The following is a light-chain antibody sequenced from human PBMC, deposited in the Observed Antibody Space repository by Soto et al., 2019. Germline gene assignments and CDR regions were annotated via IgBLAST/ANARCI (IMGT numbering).Light chain of an antibody. Sequence: QSALTQPRSVSGSPGQSVTISSTGTSSDVGGYNYVSWYQQDPGKAPKLMVYDVSQRPSGVPDRFSGSKSGNTASLTISGLQAEDEADYYCCSYAGNYIWVFGGGTKLTVL. CDR1: SSDVGGYNY. CDR3: CSYAGNYIWV. V-gene: IGLV2-11*01. CDR2: DVS. J-gene: IGLJ3*02.